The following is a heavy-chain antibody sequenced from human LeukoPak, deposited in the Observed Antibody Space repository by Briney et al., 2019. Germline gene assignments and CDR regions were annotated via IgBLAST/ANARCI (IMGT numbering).Heavy chain of an antibody. CDR2: ISAYNGNT. CDR3: ARRWNWNYPVDY. V-gene: IGHV1-18*01. Sequence: ASVKVSCKASGYTFTSYGISWVRQAPGQGLEWMGWISAYNGNTNYAQKLLGRVSMTTDTSTSTAYMELRSLRSDDTAVYYCARRWNWNYPVDYWGQGTLVTVSS. CDR1: GYTFTSYG. J-gene: IGHJ4*02. D-gene: IGHD1-7*01.